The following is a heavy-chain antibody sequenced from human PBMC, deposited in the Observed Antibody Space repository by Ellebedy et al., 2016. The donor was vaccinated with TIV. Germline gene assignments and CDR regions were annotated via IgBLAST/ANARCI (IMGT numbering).Heavy chain of an antibody. J-gene: IGHJ4*02. CDR3: ARDKASLGDADFDS. D-gene: IGHD7-27*01. CDR1: SYTFSNFG. Sequence: SVKVSXKASSYTFSNFGISWVRQAPGQGLEWMGRIIPILGIPNYAQKFQGRVTITADKSTSTAYMELRTLASDDTAIYYCARDKASLGDADFDSWGQGTLVAVSS. V-gene: IGHV1-69*04. CDR2: IIPILGIP.